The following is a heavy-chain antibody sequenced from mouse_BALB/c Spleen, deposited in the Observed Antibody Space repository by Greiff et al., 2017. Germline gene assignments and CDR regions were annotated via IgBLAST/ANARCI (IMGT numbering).Heavy chain of an antibody. CDR3: ARLEGYDWYFDD. J-gene: IGHJ1*01. Sequence: EVQLVESGGGLVQPGGSLKLSCAASGFTFSSYTMSWVRQTPEKRLEWVAYISNGGGSTYYPDTVKGRFTISRDTAKNTLYLQMSSLKSEDTAMYYCARLEGYDWYFDDWGAGTTVTVSA. CDR2: ISNGGGST. D-gene: IGHD2-14*01. V-gene: IGHV5-12-2*01. CDR1: GFTFSSYT.